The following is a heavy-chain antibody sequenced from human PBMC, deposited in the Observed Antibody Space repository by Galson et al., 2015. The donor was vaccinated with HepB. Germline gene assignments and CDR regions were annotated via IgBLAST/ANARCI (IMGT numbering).Heavy chain of an antibody. V-gene: IGHV3-23*01. J-gene: IGHJ4*02. D-gene: IGHD3-16*01. Sequence: SLRLSCAASGFTFTRYAITWVRQAPGKGLEYISSISGDGGVTYYADSVKGRFTISRDNPKNTVYLQVNSLRAEDTAVYFCAKVAILGATPHYFDYWGQGILVTVSS. CDR1: GFTFTRYA. CDR3: AKVAILGATPHYFDY. CDR2: ISGDGGVT.